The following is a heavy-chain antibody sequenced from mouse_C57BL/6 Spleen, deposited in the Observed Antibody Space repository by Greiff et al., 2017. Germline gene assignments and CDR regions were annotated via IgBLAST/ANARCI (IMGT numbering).Heavy chain of an antibody. J-gene: IGHJ1*03. CDR3: ARWGYYSSSHWYFDV. D-gene: IGHD1-1*01. V-gene: IGHV1-55*01. CDR1: GYTFTSYW. CDR2: IYPGSGST. Sequence: QVQLQQPGAELVKPGASVKMSCKASGYTFTSYWITWVKQRPGPGLEWIGDIYPGSGSTNYNEKFKSMATLTVDTASSTDYMQLSHLTSEDSAVYYCARWGYYSSSHWYFDVWGTGTTVTVSS.